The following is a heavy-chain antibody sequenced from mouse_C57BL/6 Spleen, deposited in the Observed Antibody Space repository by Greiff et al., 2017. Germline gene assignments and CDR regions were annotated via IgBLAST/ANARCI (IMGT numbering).Heavy chain of an antibody. D-gene: IGHD3-3*01. J-gene: IGHJ2*01. V-gene: IGHV5-9*01. CDR1: GFTFSSYT. CDR2: ISRGGGNT. CDR3: ARRDPFDY. Sequence: EVHLLESGAGLVKPGASVKLSCTASGFTFSSYTMSWVNQTPGKRLEWVANISRGGGNTYYTDSVKGRFTISRDNAKNTPYLQLSSLMSEDTALYYCARRDPFDYWGQGTTLTVSS.